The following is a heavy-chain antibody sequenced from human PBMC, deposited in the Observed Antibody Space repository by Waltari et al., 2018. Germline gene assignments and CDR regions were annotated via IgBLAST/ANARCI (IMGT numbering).Heavy chain of an antibody. J-gene: IGHJ4*02. CDR3: AKDAFGNTYLDF. V-gene: IGHV3-30*02. CDR1: GFTFSNFG. CDR2: IWVDGSDK. D-gene: IGHD2-2*02. Sequence: QVNLVESGGGVVQPGGSLRLSCATSGFTFSNFGMPWVRQAPGKGLGWVALIWVDGSDKFYAYSVRGRFTISRDNSARTLYLDMDSLRLDDTAMYYCAKDAFGNTYLDFWGQGTLVTVSS.